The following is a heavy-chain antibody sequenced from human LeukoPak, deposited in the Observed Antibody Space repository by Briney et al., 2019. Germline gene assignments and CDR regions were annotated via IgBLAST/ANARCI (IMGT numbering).Heavy chain of an antibody. D-gene: IGHD3-10*01. V-gene: IGHV3-48*03. CDR2: ISSSGSTI. CDR3: ARGHGSGSYPTWFDP. Sequence: GGSLRLSCAASGFTFSSYEMNWVRQAPGKGLEWVSYISSSGSTIYYADSVKGRFTISRDNAKNSLYLQMNRLRAEDTAVYYCARGHGSGSYPTWFDPWGQGTLVTVSS. J-gene: IGHJ5*02. CDR1: GFTFSSYE.